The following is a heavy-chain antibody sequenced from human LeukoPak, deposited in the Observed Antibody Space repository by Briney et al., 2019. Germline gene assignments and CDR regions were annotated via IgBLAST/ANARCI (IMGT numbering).Heavy chain of an antibody. CDR3: ARQRLYYYDRAFDY. J-gene: IGHJ4*02. V-gene: IGHV4-34*01. CDR1: GGSFSGYY. Sequence: PSETLSLTCAVYGGSFSGYYWSWLRQPPGKGLEWIGEINHSGSTNYNPSLKSRVTISVDTSKNQFSLKLSSVTAADTAVYYCARQRLYYYDRAFDYWGQGTLVTVSS. D-gene: IGHD3-22*01. CDR2: INHSGST.